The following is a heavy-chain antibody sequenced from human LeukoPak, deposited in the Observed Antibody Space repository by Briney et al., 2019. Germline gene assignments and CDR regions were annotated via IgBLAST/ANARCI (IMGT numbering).Heavy chain of an antibody. V-gene: IGHV3-23*01. Sequence: PGGSLRLSCAASGFTFNGYAITWVRQAPGKGLEWVSIISGGNGATFYADSVKGRFTISKDNSKNTLYLQMNSLRAEDTAVYYCANVVVKYGGGYWGQGTLVTVSS. CDR2: ISGGNGAT. CDR1: GFTFNGYA. J-gene: IGHJ4*02. CDR3: ANVVVKYGGGY. D-gene: IGHD2-2*01.